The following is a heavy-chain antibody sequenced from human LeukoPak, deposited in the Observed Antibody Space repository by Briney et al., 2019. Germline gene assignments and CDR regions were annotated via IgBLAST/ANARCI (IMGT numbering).Heavy chain of an antibody. CDR3: ARERRASYYMDV. CDR2: IKQDGTGK. J-gene: IGHJ6*03. CDR1: GFTFNTYY. Sequence: GGSLRLSCAASGFTFNTYYMSWVRQAPGKGLEWVANIKQDGTGKYFVDSIKGRFTISRDNARSSLYLQMNSLRVEDTAVYYCARERRASYYMDVWGKGTTVTVPS. V-gene: IGHV3-7*01.